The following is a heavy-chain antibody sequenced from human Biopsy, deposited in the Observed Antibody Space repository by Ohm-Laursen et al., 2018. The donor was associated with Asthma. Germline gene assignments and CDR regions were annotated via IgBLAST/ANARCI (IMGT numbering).Heavy chain of an antibody. CDR2: HDHEEGGT. Sequence: ASVKVSCKISGYSLTDLSMHWVRQAPGQGLEWMGGHDHEEGGTVNARRFQGRVTMTEDTSTDTAYMELSSLSPDDTAVYYCASDFPKDYVRYSFQFWGQGTLVTVSS. J-gene: IGHJ4*02. V-gene: IGHV1-24*01. CDR1: GYSLTDLS. D-gene: IGHD5-18*01. CDR3: ASDFPKDYVRYSFQF.